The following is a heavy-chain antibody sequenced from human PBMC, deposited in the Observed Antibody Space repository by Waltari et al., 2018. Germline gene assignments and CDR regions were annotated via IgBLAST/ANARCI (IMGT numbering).Heavy chain of an antibody. CDR1: GFSFGDYA. D-gene: IGHD3-16*01. CDR3: SRVKSWGAGDY. V-gene: IGHV3-49*03. Sequence: EVQLMESGGPLVQPGRSLRLSCTTNGFSFGDYAMSWFRQAPGKGLEWVGFIRNQAYGAATEYAASVKDRFAISRDDSKGIAYLQMNNLKIEDTAMYYCSRVKSWGAGDYWGQGTLVTVSS. CDR2: IRNQAYGAAT. J-gene: IGHJ4*02.